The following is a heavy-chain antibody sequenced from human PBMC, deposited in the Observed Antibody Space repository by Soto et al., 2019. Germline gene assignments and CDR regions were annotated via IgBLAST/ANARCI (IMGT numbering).Heavy chain of an antibody. Sequence: QEQLVESGGGVVQAGRSLRLSCAASGFTFSFYGMHWVRQAPGKGLEWVAVISYDGSEKYYADSVKGRFTMSRDNSKNMVYLEMSSLRPEDTSVYYCAKERRYSLDAFDIWGHGTMVTVSP. CDR1: GFTFSFYG. D-gene: IGHD5-12*01. CDR3: AKERRYSLDAFDI. CDR2: ISYDGSEK. J-gene: IGHJ3*02. V-gene: IGHV3-30*18.